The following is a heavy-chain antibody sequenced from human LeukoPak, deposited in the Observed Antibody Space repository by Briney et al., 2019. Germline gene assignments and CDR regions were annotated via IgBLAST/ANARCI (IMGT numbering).Heavy chain of an antibody. CDR3: TRDLDTAMVLFDY. D-gene: IGHD5-18*01. V-gene: IGHV3-49*03. J-gene: IGHJ4*02. CDR1: GFTFGNYA. Sequence: GGSLRLSCTASGFTFGNYAMSWFRQAPGKGLEWVGFIRSKAYGGTTEYAASVKGRFTISRDDSKSIAYLQMNSLKTEDTAVYYCTRDLDTAMVLFDYWGQGTLVTVSS. CDR2: IRSKAYGGTT.